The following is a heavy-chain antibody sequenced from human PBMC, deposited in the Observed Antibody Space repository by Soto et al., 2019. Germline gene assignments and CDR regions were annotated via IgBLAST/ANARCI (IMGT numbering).Heavy chain of an antibody. CDR2: IDPDGGST. Sequence: ASVKVSCKASGYSFTSYFMHWVRQAPGQGPEWMGIIDPDGGSTSYAQRFQGRVTMTTDTSTSTVYVELSSLRSEDTAVYYCASLIGVDTLRDYWGQGTLVTVSS. D-gene: IGHD3-3*01. J-gene: IGHJ4*02. V-gene: IGHV1-46*01. CDR3: ASLIGVDTLRDY. CDR1: GYSFTSYF.